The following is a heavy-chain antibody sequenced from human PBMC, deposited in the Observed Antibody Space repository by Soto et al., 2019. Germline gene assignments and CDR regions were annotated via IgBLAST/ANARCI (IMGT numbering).Heavy chain of an antibody. CDR3: ARAPRRQLVGNWFDP. J-gene: IGHJ5*02. CDR1: GGSFSGYY. D-gene: IGHD6-6*01. V-gene: IGHV4-34*01. Sequence: SETLSLTCAVYGGSFSGYYWSWIRQPPGKGLEWIGEINHSGSTNYNPSLKSRVTISVDTSKNQFSLKLSSVTAADTAVYYCARAPRRQLVGNWFDPWGQGTLVTVSS. CDR2: INHSGST.